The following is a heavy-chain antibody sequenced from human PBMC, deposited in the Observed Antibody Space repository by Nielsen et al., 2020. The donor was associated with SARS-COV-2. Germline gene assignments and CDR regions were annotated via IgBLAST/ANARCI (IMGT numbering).Heavy chain of an antibody. CDR3: AKYYYDSSGYYRYFEY. CDR2: ILYTGRT. D-gene: IGHD3-22*01. Sequence: SETLSLTCAVYGESLGGYYWSWIRQPPGRGLEWIGDILYTGRTNNNPSLKSRVTMSVDTSKNQFSLTLSSVTAADTAVYYCAKYYYDSSGYYRYFEYWGQGTLVTVSS. J-gene: IGHJ4*02. V-gene: IGHV4-34*12. CDR1: GESLGGYY.